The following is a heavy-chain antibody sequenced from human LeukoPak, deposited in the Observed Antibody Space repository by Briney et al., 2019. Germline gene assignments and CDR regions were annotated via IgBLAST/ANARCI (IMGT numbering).Heavy chain of an antibody. CDR2: ISSSSSTI. CDR3: AKDIGGDILTGFDY. Sequence: GGSLRLSCAASGFTFSSYSMNWVRQAPGKGLEWVSYISSSSSTIYYADSVKGRFTISRDNAKNSLYLQMNSLRAEDMALYYCAKDIGGDILTGFDYWGQGTLVTVSS. J-gene: IGHJ4*02. CDR1: GFTFSSYS. D-gene: IGHD3-9*01. V-gene: IGHV3-48*04.